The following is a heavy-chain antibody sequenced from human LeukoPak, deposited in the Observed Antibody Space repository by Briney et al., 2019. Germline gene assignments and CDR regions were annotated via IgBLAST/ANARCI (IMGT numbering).Heavy chain of an antibody. CDR2: ISWNSGSI. J-gene: IGHJ3*02. V-gene: IGHV3-9*03. D-gene: IGHD6-13*01. CDR3: AKDVGIAAAGDAFDI. CDR1: GFTFDDYA. Sequence: PGGSLRLSCAASGFTFDDYAMHWVRQAPGKGLEWVSGISWNSGSIGYADSVKGRFTISRGNAKNSLYLQMNSLRAEDMALYYCAKDVGIAAAGDAFDIWGQGTMVTVSS.